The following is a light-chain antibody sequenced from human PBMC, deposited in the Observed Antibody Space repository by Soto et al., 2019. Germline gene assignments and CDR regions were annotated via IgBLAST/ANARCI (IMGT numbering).Light chain of an antibody. CDR3: QQYNSYSPT. V-gene: IGKV1-5*01. Sequence: DIQMTQSPSTLSASVGDRVTITCRASQRISSWLAWYQQKPGKAPKLLIYDASSLESGVPSRFSGSGSGTEFTLTISRLQPDDFATYYCQQYNSYSPTFGQGTKLEIK. CDR1: QRISSW. CDR2: DAS. J-gene: IGKJ2*01.